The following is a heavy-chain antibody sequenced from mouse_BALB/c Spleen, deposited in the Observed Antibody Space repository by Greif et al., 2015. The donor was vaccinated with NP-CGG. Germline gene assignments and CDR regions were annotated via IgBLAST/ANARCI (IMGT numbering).Heavy chain of an antibody. J-gene: IGHJ3*01. D-gene: IGHD2-1*01. Sequence: VQLQQSGAELVKPGTSVKLSCKASGYNFTSYWINWVKLRPGQGLEWIGDIYPGSGSTNYNKKFKSKATLTVDTSSSTAYMQLSSRASEDSAPCYCAGNYETAWFAYWGQGTLVTVSA. CDR1: GYNFTSYW. V-gene: IGHV1-55*01. CDR2: IYPGSGST. CDR3: AGNYETAWFAY.